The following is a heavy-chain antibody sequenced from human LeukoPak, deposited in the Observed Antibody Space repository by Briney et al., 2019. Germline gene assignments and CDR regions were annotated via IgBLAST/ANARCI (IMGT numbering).Heavy chain of an antibody. CDR3: ARDPLVISAGIEGAPYSYFDN. D-gene: IGHD1-26*01. Sequence: QSGGSLRLSCAASGFTFSSYWMSWVRQAPGKGLEWVANIKEDGSDKNYVDSVKGRFTISRDNAKNSLYLQMDSLRAEDTAVYYCARDPLVISAGIEGAPYSYFDNWGQGTLVPVSS. V-gene: IGHV3-7*03. J-gene: IGHJ4*02. CDR2: IKEDGSDK. CDR1: GFTFSSYW.